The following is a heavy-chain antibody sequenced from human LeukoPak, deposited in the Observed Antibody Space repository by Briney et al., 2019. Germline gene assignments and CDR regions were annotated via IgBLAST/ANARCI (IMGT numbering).Heavy chain of an antibody. D-gene: IGHD4-17*01. CDR3: ASGLVDYGDFDAFDI. V-gene: IGHV4-31*03. CDR2: IYYSGST. J-gene: IGHJ3*02. Sequence: PSQTLFLTCTVSGGSISSGGYYWSWIRQHPGKGLEWIGYIYYSGSTYYNPSLKSRVTISVDTSKNQFSLKLSSVTAADTAVYYCASGLVDYGDFDAFDIWGQGTMVTVSS. CDR1: GGSISSGGYY.